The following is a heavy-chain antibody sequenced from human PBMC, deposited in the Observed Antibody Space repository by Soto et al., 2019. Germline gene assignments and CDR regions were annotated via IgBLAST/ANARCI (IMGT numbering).Heavy chain of an antibody. CDR3: ARASSSNIYYYYYGMDV. CDR1: GFTFSSYE. CDR2: ISSSGSTI. J-gene: IGHJ6*02. D-gene: IGHD6-13*01. Sequence: GGSLRLSCAASGFTFSSYEMNWVRQAPGKGLEWVSYISSSGSTIYYADSVKGRFTISRDNAKNSLYLQMNSLRAEDTAVYYCARASSSNIYYYYYGMDVWGQGTTVTVSS. V-gene: IGHV3-48*03.